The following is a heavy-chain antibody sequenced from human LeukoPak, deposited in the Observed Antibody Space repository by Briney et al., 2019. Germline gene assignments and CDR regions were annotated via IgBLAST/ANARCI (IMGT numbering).Heavy chain of an antibody. D-gene: IGHD5-18*01. Sequence: GSLRLSCAASGFTFSSYAMSWVRQAPGKGLEWVSAISGSGDSTYYADSVKGRFTISRDNSKNTLYLQMNSLRAEDTAVYYCANARGYSYGSRVRDYWGQGTLVTVSS. CDR3: ANARGYSYGSRVRDY. V-gene: IGHV3-23*01. CDR1: GFTFSSYA. CDR2: ISGSGDST. J-gene: IGHJ4*02.